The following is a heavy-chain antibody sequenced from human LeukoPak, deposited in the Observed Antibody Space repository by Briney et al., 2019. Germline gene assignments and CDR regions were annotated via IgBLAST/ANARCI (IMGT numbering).Heavy chain of an antibody. CDR3: ARGEEKATISGLDS. D-gene: IGHD5-24*01. CDR2: ITSSSSYI. CDR1: GFTFSNFD. Sequence: GGSLRLSCAASGFTFSNFDMHWVRQAPGKGLEWVSAITSSSSYIYYAASVKGRFTISRDNAENSLYLQMNGLRAEDTAVYFCARGEEKATISGLDSWGQGTLVTVSS. J-gene: IGHJ4*02. V-gene: IGHV3-21*01.